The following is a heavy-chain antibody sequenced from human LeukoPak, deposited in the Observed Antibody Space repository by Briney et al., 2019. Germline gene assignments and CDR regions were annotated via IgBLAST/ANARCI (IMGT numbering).Heavy chain of an antibody. CDR2: IYHSGST. CDR1: GYSISSGYY. D-gene: IGHD6-13*01. V-gene: IGHV4-38-2*02. J-gene: IGHJ4*02. CDR3: ARFHTSSWFFDS. Sequence: SETLSLTCTVSGYSISSGYYWGWIRPPPGKGLEWIGGIYHSGSTYYNPSLKSRVTISVDTSKNQFSLKLSSVTAADTAVYYCARFHTSSWFFDSWGQGILVTVSS.